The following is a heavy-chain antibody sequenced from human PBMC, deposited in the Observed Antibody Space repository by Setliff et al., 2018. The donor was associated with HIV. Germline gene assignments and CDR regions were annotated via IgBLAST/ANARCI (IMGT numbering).Heavy chain of an antibody. CDR3: ARDYSSLLTVVWFDP. CDR2: INTNTAKP. Sequence: ASVKVSCKASGYTFTSYPMNWVRQAPGQGLEWMRWINTNTAKPTYAQGFTGRFVFSLDTSVSTAYLQISSLKPDDTAVYYCARDYSSLLTVVWFDPWGQGTLVTVS. D-gene: IGHD6-13*01. J-gene: IGHJ5*02. CDR1: GYTFTSYP. V-gene: IGHV7-4-1*02.